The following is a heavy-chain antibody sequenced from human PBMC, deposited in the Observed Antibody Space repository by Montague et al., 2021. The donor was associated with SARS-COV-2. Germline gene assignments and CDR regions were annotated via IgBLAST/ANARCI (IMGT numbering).Heavy chain of an antibody. CDR3: ATPDY. J-gene: IGHJ4*02. V-gene: IGHV5-10-1*01. CDR2: IDPSDSNA. Sequence: QSGAEVKKPGESLRISCKGSGYSFTTYWINWVRQMPGKGLEWMGKIDPSDSNAYYSPSFQGHVTISVDKSISTAYLQWSSLKASDTAMFYCATPDYWGQGTLVNVSS. CDR1: GYSFTTYW.